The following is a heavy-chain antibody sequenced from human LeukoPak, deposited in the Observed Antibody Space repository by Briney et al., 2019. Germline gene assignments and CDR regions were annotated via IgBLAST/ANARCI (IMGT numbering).Heavy chain of an antibody. D-gene: IGHD6-13*01. V-gene: IGHV4-39*01. Sequence: PSETLSLTCTVSGGSISSTIYYWDWVRQPPGEGLEWSGSIFYSGDTYYNPSLKSRVTISVDTSKNRFSLKLTSVTAADTAVYYCAGRSRIQQQSWGWFDPWGQGALVTVSS. J-gene: IGHJ5*02. CDR3: AGRSRIQQQSWGWFDP. CDR1: GGSISSTIYY. CDR2: IFYSGDT.